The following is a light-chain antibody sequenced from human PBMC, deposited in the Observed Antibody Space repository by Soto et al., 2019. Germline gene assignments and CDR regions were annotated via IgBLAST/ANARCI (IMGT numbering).Light chain of an antibody. J-gene: IGKJ5*01. CDR1: HSISSW. V-gene: IGKV1-39*01. CDR2: AAS. Sequence: DIQMTQSPSTLSASLGDRVTITCRASHSISSWLAWYQQKPGKAPRLLIYAASRLQSGVPSRFSGTGSGTDFTLTISSLQPEDFAIYYCQQTFGKPLVTFGQGTRLEI. CDR3: QQTFGKPLVT.